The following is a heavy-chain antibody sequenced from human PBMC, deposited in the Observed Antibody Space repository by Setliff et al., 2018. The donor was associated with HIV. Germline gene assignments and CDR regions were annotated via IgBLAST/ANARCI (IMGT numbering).Heavy chain of an antibody. J-gene: IGHJ4*02. CDR2: INPNGVTT. Sequence: GASVQVSCKASGYTFTGYYMHWVRQAPGQGLEWMGIINPNGVTTSYAQKLQGRVTITRDTSTSTVSMELSRLRSEDTAVYYCARAAVWFGELFSLDYWGQGTLVTVS. CDR1: GYTFTGYY. V-gene: IGHV1-46*04. CDR3: ARAAVWFGELFSLDY. D-gene: IGHD3-10*01.